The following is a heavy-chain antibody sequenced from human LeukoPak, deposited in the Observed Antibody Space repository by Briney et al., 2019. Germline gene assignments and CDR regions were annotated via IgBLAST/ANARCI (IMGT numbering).Heavy chain of an antibody. Sequence: GASVKLSCKASGYILSSYNMHWGRQAPGQGLEWLGIINPSGGDTKYAQKFQGRVSLTRDKSTSTVYMELSSLTSDHTAVYYCARTYCAEDCSIRYFDYWGQGTLVTVSS. V-gene: IGHV1-46*01. J-gene: IGHJ4*02. CDR1: GYILSSYN. D-gene: IGHD2-21*02. CDR2: INPSGGDT. CDR3: ARTYCAEDCSIRYFDY.